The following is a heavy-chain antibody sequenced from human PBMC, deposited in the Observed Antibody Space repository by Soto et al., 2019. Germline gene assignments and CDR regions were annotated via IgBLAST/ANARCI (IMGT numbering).Heavy chain of an antibody. V-gene: IGHV3-21*01. D-gene: IGHD4-17*01. Sequence: GGSLRLSCAASGFTFSSYSMNWVRQAPGKGLEWVSSISSSSSYIYYADSVKGRFTISRDNAKNSLYLQMNSLRAEDTAVYYCARDTQDGDLLDYWGQGTLVTVSS. CDR2: ISSSSSYI. CDR3: ARDTQDGDLLDY. CDR1: GFTFSSYS. J-gene: IGHJ4*02.